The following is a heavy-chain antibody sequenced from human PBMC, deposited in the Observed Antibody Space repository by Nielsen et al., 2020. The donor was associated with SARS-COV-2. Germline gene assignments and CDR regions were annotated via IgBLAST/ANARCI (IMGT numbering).Heavy chain of an antibody. CDR3: ARSLAARAYGMDV. CDR2: IIPIFGTA. J-gene: IGHJ6*02. CDR1: GGTFSSYA. Sequence: SVKVSCKASGGTFSSYAISWVRQAPGQGLEWMGGIIPIFGTANYAQKFQGRVTITADESTSTAYMELSSLRSEDTAVYYCARSLAARAYGMDVWGQGTTVTVSS. V-gene: IGHV1-69*13. D-gene: IGHD6-6*01.